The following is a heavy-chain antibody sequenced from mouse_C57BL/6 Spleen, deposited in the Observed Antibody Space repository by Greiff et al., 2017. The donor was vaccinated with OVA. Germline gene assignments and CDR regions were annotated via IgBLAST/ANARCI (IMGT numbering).Heavy chain of an antibody. D-gene: IGHD1-1*01. V-gene: IGHV5-4*01. CDR3: ARDQVTTDYFDY. CDR2: ISDGGSYT. Sequence: DVKLVESGGGLVKPGGSLKLSCAASGFTFSSYAMSWFRQTPEKRLEWVATISDGGSYTYYPDNVKGRFTISRDNAKNNLYLQMSHLKSEDTAMYYCARDQVTTDYFDYWGQGTTLTVSS. CDR1: GFTFSSYA. J-gene: IGHJ2*01.